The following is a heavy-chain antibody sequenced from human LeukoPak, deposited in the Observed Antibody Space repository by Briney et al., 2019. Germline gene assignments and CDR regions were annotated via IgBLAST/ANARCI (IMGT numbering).Heavy chain of an antibody. CDR1: GFGFSTYS. CDR3: ARWYSSGWYSDY. J-gene: IGHJ4*02. CDR2: VSGTSEYI. V-gene: IGHV3-21*06. Sequence: GGSLRLSSAASGFGFSTYSMIWVRQAPGKGLEWVSSVSGTSEYIYYADSVRGRFTISRDNAKNTVYLQMNSLRAEDTAVYYCARWYSSGWYSDYWGQGTLVTVSS. D-gene: IGHD6-19*01.